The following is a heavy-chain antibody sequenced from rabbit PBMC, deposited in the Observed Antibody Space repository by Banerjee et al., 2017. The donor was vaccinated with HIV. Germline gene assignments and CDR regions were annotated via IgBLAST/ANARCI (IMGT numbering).Heavy chain of an antibody. CDR2: IRAGSSGST. D-gene: IGHD4-1*01. J-gene: IGHJ4*01. V-gene: IGHV1S45*01. CDR1: GFSFSNKYV. CDR3: ARDLAGVIGWNFGL. Sequence: QEQLEESGGDLVKPEGSLTLTCTASGFSFSNKYVMCWVRRAPGKGLEWIACIRAGSSGSTYYANWAKGRFTISKTSSTTVTLQMTSLAAADTATYFCARDLAGVIGWNFGLWGPGTLVTVS.